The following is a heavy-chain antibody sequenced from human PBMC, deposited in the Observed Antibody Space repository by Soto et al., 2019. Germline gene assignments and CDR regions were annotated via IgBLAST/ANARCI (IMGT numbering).Heavy chain of an antibody. Sequence: PSETLSLTCTVSGGSVSSGSYYWSWIRQPPGKGLEWIGYIYYSGSTSYNPSLKSRVTISVDTSKNQFSLKLSSVTAADTAVYYWARDLVEQSITIFGVVNPLSYGMDVWGQGTTVTVSS. V-gene: IGHV4-61*01. CDR2: IYYSGST. CDR1: GGSVSSGSYY. J-gene: IGHJ6*02. D-gene: IGHD3-3*01. CDR3: ARDLVEQSITIFGVVNPLSYGMDV.